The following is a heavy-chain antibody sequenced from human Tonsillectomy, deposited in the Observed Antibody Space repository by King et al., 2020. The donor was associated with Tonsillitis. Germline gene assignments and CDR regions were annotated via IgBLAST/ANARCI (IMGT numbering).Heavy chain of an antibody. V-gene: IGHV3-23*04. Sequence: VQLVESGGGLVQPGGSLRLSCAASGFTFSSYAMSWVRQAPGKGLEWVSAISGSGGSTYYADSVKGRFTISRDNSKNTLYLQMNSMRAEDTAVYYCAKDTYCSGGSCYSAAERPLRYWGQGTLVTVSS. CDR2: ISGSGGST. J-gene: IGHJ4*02. D-gene: IGHD2-15*01. CDR1: GFTFSSYA. CDR3: AKDTYCSGGSCYSAAERPLRY.